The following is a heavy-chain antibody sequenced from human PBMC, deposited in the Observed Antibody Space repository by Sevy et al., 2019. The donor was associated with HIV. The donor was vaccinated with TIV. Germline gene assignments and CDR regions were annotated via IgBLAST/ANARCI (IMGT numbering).Heavy chain of an antibody. J-gene: IGHJ3*02. Sequence: GGSLRLSCAASGFTFSSYAMSWVRQASGKGLEWVSAISGSGGSTYYADSVKGRFTISRDNSKNTLYLQMNSLRAEDTAVYYCAKDSYYYDSSGYYYHPDAFDIWGQGTMVTVSS. D-gene: IGHD3-22*01. CDR3: AKDSYYYDSSGYYYHPDAFDI. CDR1: GFTFSSYA. CDR2: ISGSGGST. V-gene: IGHV3-23*01.